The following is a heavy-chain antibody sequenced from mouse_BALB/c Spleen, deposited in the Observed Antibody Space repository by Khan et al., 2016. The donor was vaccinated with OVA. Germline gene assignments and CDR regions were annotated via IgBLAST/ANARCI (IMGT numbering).Heavy chain of an antibody. CDR1: GYTFSSYW. J-gene: IGHJ3*01. Sequence: QVQLKQSGGDLMKPGASVKISCKATGYTFSSYWIEWVKQRPGHGLEWIGQIFPGSVSTTYNEKFKGKATFTADTSSHTAYMQLSSLTSEDSAVYYCAIGGYGGFAYGGQGTLVTVSA. CDR2: IFPGSVST. V-gene: IGHV1-9*01. D-gene: IGHD2-14*01. CDR3: AIGGYGGFAY.